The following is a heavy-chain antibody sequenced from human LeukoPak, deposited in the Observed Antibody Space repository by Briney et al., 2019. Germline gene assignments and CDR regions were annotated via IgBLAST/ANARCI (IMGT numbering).Heavy chain of an antibody. CDR2: INHRGST. Sequence: SETLSLTCAVYGGSFSGYYWSWIRQPPGKGLEWIGEINHRGSTNYNPSLKSRVTISVDTSKNHFSLKMSSVTAADTAVYYCARSSGTGTFSYWGQGTLVTVSS. CDR3: ARSSGTGTFSY. J-gene: IGHJ4*02. V-gene: IGHV4-34*01. CDR1: GGSFSGYY. D-gene: IGHD6-25*01.